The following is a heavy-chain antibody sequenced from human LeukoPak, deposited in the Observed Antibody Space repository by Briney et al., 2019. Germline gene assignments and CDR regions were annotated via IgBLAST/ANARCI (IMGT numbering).Heavy chain of an antibody. CDR3: AKTYGYYYDSSGYYYTDY. CDR1: GFTFSSYG. Sequence: GGSLRLSCAASGFTFSSYGMSWVRQAPGKGLEWVSTISGSGGSTYYADSVKGRFTISRDNSKNKLYLQMNSLRAEDTAVYYCAKTYGYYYDSSGYYYTDYWGQGILVTVSS. J-gene: IGHJ4*02. D-gene: IGHD3-22*01. CDR2: ISGSGGST. V-gene: IGHV3-23*01.